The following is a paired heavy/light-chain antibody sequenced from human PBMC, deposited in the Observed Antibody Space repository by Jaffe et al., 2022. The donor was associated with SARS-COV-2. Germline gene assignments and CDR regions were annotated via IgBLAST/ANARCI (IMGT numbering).Heavy chain of an antibody. CDR1: GFTVRTNY. CDR3: ARILDTTILVSHLSLDI. Sequence: EVQLVESGGGLIQPGGSLRLSCAASGFTVRTNYMSWVRQAPGKGLEWVSVIYDSGDTFYADSVMGRFTISRDNSKNTLYLQMNSLRVEDTAVYYCARILDTTILVSHLSLDIWGQGTKVTVSS. V-gene: IGHV3-53*01. J-gene: IGHJ3*02. CDR2: IYDSGDT. D-gene: IGHD5-18*01.
Light chain of an antibody. V-gene: IGLV3-19*01. CDR2: GKN. CDR1: SLRSYY. Sequence: SSELTQDPAVSVALGQTVRITCQGDSLRSYYASWYQQKPGQAPVLVIYGKNNRPSGISDRFSGSSSGTTASLTITGAQAEDEADYYCNSRDNSGNHLWVFGTGTKVTVL. J-gene: IGLJ1*01. CDR3: NSRDNSGNHLWV.